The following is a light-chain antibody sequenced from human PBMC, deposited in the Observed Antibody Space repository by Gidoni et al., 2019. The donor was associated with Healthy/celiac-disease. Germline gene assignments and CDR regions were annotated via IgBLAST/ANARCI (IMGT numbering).Light chain of an antibody. CDR3: SSYTSSSTLE. J-gene: IGLJ3*02. Sequence: QSALPQPASVSGSPGQSITISCTGTSSDVGGYNYVSWYQQHPGKAPKLMIYEVSNRPSGVSNRFSGSKSGNTASLTISGLQAEDEADYYCSSYTSSSTLEFGGGTKLTV. V-gene: IGLV2-14*01. CDR1: SSDVGGYNY. CDR2: EVS.